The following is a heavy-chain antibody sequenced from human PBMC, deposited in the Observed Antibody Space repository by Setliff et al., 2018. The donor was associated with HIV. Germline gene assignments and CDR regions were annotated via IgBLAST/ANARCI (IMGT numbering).Heavy chain of an antibody. CDR3: ARVISGRGRELPDFDY. J-gene: IGHJ4*02. CDR1: GYTLTNYD. D-gene: IGHD3-10*01. CDR2: MNPSGAT. V-gene: IGHV1-8*02. Sequence: VASVKVSCKASGYTLTNYDINWVRQATGQGLEWMGWMNPSGATGYAQEFQGRVTMTRDTSISTAYMELSSLRSEDTAVYYCARVISGRGRELPDFDYWGQGTQVTVS.